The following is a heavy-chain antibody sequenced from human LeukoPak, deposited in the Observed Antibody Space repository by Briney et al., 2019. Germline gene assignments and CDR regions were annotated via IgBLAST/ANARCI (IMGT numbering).Heavy chain of an antibody. CDR2: ISWDGGST. V-gene: IGHV3-43D*03. CDR1: GFTFDDYA. CDR3: AKDSGVRGVLYYFDY. J-gene: IGHJ4*02. Sequence: GGSLRLSCAASGFTFDDYAMHWVRQAPGKGLEWVSLISWDGGSTYYADSVKGRFTISRDNSKNSLYLQMNSLRAEDTALYYCAKDSGVRGVLYYFDYWGQGTLVTVSS. D-gene: IGHD3-10*01.